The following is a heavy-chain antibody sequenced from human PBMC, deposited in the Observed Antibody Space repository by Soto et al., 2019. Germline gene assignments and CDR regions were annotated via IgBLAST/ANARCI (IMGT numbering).Heavy chain of an antibody. CDR1: GGSFSGYY. CDR3: ARGGYCSSTSCYKYYYYGMDV. CDR2: INHSGST. Sequence: PSETLSLTSAFYGGSFSGYYWIWIRQPPGKGLEWIGEINHSGSTNYNPSLKSRVTISVDTSKNQFSLKLSSVTAADTAVYYCARGGYCSSTSCYKYYYYGMDVWGQGTTVTVSS. D-gene: IGHD2-2*01. V-gene: IGHV4-34*01. J-gene: IGHJ6*02.